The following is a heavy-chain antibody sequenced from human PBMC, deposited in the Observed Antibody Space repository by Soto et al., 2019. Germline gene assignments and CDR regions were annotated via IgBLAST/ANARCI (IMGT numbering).Heavy chain of an antibody. CDR1: GGSISSSSYY. V-gene: IGHV4-39*01. J-gene: IGHJ4*02. CDR3: ARPDRALVWDY. D-gene: IGHD3-16*01. CDR2: IYYSGST. Sequence: QLQLQESGPGLVKPSETLSLTCSVSGGSISSSSYYWGWIRQPPGKGLEWIGSIYYSGSTYSNPSLKSRVTISVDTSKNQFSLKLSSVTAADTAVYYCARPDRALVWDYWGQGTLVTVSS.